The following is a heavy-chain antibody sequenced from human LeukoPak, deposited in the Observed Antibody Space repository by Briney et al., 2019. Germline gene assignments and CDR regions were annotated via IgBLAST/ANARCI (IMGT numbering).Heavy chain of an antibody. D-gene: IGHD6-19*01. Sequence: GGSLRLSCAAAGFTFSSYWMHWVRQAPGNGLVWVSRINSDGSSTSYADSVKGRFTISRDNAKNTLYLQMNSLRAEDTAVYYCARDQGEQWLVPDYWGQGTLVTVSS. CDR1: GFTFSSYW. CDR2: INSDGSST. CDR3: ARDQGEQWLVPDY. V-gene: IGHV3-74*01. J-gene: IGHJ4*02.